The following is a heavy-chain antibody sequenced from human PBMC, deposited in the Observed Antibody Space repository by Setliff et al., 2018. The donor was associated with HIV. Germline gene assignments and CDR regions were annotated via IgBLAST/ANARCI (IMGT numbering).Heavy chain of an antibody. CDR3: ARDSYDDYSRVQMDV. D-gene: IGHD3-16*01. Sequence: GASVKVSCKASGYTFTSYGISWVRQAPGQGLEWMGWISTYKGNTKYEQKFQGRVTMTTDTSTSTAYMELRSLRSDDTAIYYCARDSYDDYSRVQMDVWGKGTTVTVSS. J-gene: IGHJ6*04. CDR1: GYTFTSYG. CDR2: ISTYKGNT. V-gene: IGHV1-18*04.